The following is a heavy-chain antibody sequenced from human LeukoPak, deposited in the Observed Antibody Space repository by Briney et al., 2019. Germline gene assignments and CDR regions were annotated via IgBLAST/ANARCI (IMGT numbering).Heavy chain of an antibody. J-gene: IGHJ3*02. D-gene: IGHD2/OR15-2a*01. CDR1: GVPIRRYH. V-gene: IGHV4-59*01. CDR3: SRHLSNAFDI. Sequence: PSETLPLPCTVSGVPIRRYHWSWTGQPPGEGVEWIGYIYHSRSTNYNPSLRSRVTMSVDTSKNQFSLKLSSVAAADTAVYYCSRHLSNAFDIWGQGTMVIVSS. CDR2: IYHSRST.